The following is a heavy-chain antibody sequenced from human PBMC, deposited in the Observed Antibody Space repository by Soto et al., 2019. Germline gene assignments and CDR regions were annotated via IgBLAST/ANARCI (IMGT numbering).Heavy chain of an antibody. CDR3: ARDWADYDFWGGYYPYYYGMDV. Sequence: GGSLRLSCAASGFPFSSYGMHWVRQAPSQGLEWVAVIWYDGSNKYYADSVKGRFTISRDNSKNTLYLQMNSLRAEDTAVYYCARDWADYDFWGGYYPYYYGMDVWGQGTTVTVSS. D-gene: IGHD3-3*01. J-gene: IGHJ6*02. V-gene: IGHV3-33*01. CDR2: IWYDGSNK. CDR1: GFPFSSYG.